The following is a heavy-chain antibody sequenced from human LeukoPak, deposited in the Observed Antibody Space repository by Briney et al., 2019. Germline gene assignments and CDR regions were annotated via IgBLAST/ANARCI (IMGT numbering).Heavy chain of an antibody. CDR3: ARDGPRGIVGARGAFDI. V-gene: IGHV1-2*02. CDR1: GYTFTGYY. J-gene: IGHJ3*02. CDR2: INPNSGGT. Sequence: ASVKVSCKASGYTFTGYYMHWVRQAPGQGLGWMGWINPNSGGTNYAQKLQGRVTMTTDTSTSTAYMELRSLRSDDTAVYYCARDGPRGIVGARGAFDIWGQGTMVTVSS. D-gene: IGHD1-26*01.